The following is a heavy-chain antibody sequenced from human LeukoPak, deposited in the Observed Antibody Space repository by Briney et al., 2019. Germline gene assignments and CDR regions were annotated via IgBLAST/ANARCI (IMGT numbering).Heavy chain of an antibody. CDR1: GFTFSSYW. Sequence: PGGSLRLSCAASGFTFSSYWMHWVRQAPGKGLVWVSRINSDGSSTSYADSVKGRFTISRDNSKNTLYLQMNSLRAEDTAVYYCARVKVRWTTDVARTFDYWGQGTLVTVSS. CDR3: ARVKVRWTTDVARTFDY. V-gene: IGHV3-74*01. J-gene: IGHJ4*02. CDR2: INSDGSST. D-gene: IGHD4-17*01.